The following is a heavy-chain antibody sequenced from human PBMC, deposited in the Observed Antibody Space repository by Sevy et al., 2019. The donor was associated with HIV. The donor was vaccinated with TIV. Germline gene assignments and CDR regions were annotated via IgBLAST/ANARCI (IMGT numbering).Heavy chain of an antibody. D-gene: IGHD3-3*01. CDR3: ARVYNFWSGYYRGWDYFDY. CDR2: ISSSSSYI. Sequence: GGSLRLSCAASGFTFSSYSMNWVRQAPGKGLEWVSSISSSSSYIYYADSVKGRFTISRDNAKNSLYLQMNSLRAEDTAVYYCARVYNFWSGYYRGWDYFDYWAREPWSPSPQ. CDR1: GFTFSSYS. J-gene: IGHJ4*02. V-gene: IGHV3-21*01.